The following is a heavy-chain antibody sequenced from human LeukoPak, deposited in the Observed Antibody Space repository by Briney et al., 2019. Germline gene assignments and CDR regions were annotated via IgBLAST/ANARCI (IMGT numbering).Heavy chain of an antibody. D-gene: IGHD6-13*01. J-gene: IGHJ4*02. CDR1: GFTFSSYG. CDR2: IWYDGSNK. Sequence: GGSLRLSCAASGFTFSSYGMHWVRQAPGKGLEWVAVIWYDGSNKYYADSVKGRFTISRDNSKNTLYLQMNSLRAEDTAVYYCAKDRSSSSWYSDYWGQGTLVTVSP. V-gene: IGHV3-33*06. CDR3: AKDRSSSSWYSDY.